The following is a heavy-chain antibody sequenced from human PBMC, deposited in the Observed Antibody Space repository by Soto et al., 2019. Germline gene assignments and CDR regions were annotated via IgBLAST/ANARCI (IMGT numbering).Heavy chain of an antibody. CDR2: IYYSGST. CDR3: ARHWRTGYGTVFGVVMGWFDP. Sequence: PSETLSLTCTATGDSITSTDYYWGWIRQPPXKGLEWVASIYYSGSTYHSPSLKSRVTISVDTSKNQFSLKVTSVTAADTAVYYCARHWRTGYGTVFGVVMGWFDPWGQGPLVTISS. CDR1: GDSITSTDYY. D-gene: IGHD3-3*01. J-gene: IGHJ5*02. V-gene: IGHV4-39*01.